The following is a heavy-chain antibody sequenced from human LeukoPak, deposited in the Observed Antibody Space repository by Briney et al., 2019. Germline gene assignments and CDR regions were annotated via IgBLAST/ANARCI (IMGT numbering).Heavy chain of an antibody. CDR3: ARVVIRPSTVTTLWFDP. Sequence: PSESLSLTCTVSGVSISSYYWSWIRQPPGKGLEWVGYIYYSGSTNYNPSLKSRVTISVDTSKNQFSLKLSSVTAADTAVYYCARVVIRPSTVTTLWFDPWGQGTLVTVSS. CDR1: GVSISSYY. D-gene: IGHD4-17*01. J-gene: IGHJ5*02. CDR2: IYYSGST. V-gene: IGHV4-59*12.